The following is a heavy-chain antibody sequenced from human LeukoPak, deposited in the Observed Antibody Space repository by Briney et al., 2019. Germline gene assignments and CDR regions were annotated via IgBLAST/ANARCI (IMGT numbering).Heavy chain of an antibody. J-gene: IGHJ4*02. CDR2: INHSGST. V-gene: IGHV4-4*02. CDR1: GGSISSSNW. D-gene: IGHD2-2*01. CDR3: ARGSPGYCSSTSCYSEDSNTGGFDY. Sequence: SGTLSLTCAVSGGSISSSNWWSWVRQPPGKGLEWIGEINHSGSTNYNPSLKSRVTISADTSKNQFSLKLSSVTAADTAVYYCARGSPGYCSSTSCYSEDSNTGGFDYWGQGTLVTVSS.